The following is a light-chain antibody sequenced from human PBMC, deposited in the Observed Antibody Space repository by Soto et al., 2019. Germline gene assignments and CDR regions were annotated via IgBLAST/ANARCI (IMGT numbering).Light chain of an antibody. V-gene: IGKV1-5*03. CDR3: QQYERYST. CDR1: QNIYTW. J-gene: IGKJ1*01. CDR2: KAS. Sequence: SPSTLSASVGDRVTITCRASQNIYTWLAWYQQKPGIAPKLLIHKASTLESGVPSRFSGSGYGTEFTLTISGLQPEDSATYYCQQYERYSTFGQGTKV.